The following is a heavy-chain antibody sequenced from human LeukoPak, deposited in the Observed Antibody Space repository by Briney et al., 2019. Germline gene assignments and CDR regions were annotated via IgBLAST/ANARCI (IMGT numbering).Heavy chain of an antibody. CDR3: ARQDISDGGDDAFDI. D-gene: IGHD2-15*01. V-gene: IGHV4-34*01. J-gene: IGHJ3*02. Sequence: SETLSLTCAVYGGSFSGYYWNWIRRPPGKGLEWIGEINHSGSTNYNPSLKSRVTISVDTSKNQFSLKLSSVTAADTAVYYCARQDISDGGDDAFDIWGQGTMVTVSS. CDR2: INHSGST. CDR1: GGSFSGYY.